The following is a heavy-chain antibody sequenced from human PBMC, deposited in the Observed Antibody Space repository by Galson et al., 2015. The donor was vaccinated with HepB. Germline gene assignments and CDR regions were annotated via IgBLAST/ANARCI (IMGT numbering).Heavy chain of an antibody. J-gene: IGHJ3*02. D-gene: IGHD6-13*01. CDR2: ISSSSSYI. CDR3: ARVRGSSNYDAFDI. CDR1: GFTFSGYS. V-gene: IGHV3-21*01. Sequence: SLRLSCAASGFTFSGYSMNWVRQAPGKGLEWVSYISSSSSYIYYADPVKGRFTISRDNAQNSLYLQMNSLRAEDTAIYYCARVRGSSNYDAFDIWGQGTLVTVSS.